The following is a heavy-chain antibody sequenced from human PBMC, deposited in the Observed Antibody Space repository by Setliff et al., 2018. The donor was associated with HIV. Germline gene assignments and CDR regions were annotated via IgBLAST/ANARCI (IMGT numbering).Heavy chain of an antibody. CDR1: GFTFGSYA. CDR3: ARDSYIQFAFDT. CDR2: IWFDGSYE. V-gene: IGHV3-33*01. Sequence: PGGSLRLSCAASGFTFGSYAMHWVRQAPGKGLEWVAVIWFDGSYEQYADSVKGRFTISRDNSKNMLYPQMNNLRGEDTAVYYCARDSYIQFAFDTWGQGTKVTVSS. J-gene: IGHJ3*02.